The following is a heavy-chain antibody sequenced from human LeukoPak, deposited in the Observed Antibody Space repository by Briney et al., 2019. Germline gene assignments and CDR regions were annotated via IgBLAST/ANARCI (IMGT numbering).Heavy chain of an antibody. J-gene: IGHJ4*02. V-gene: IGHV4-34*01. CDR3: ARVVVAAFDY. CDR1: GGSFSGYY. Sequence: PSETLSLTCAVYGGSFSGYYWSWIRQPPEKGLEWIGEINHSGSTNYNPSLKSRVTISVDTSKNQFSLKLSSVTAADTAVYYCARVVVAAFDYWGQGTLVTVSS. D-gene: IGHD2-15*01. CDR2: INHSGST.